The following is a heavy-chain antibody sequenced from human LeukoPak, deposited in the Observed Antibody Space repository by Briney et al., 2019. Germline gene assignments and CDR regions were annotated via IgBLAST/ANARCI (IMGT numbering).Heavy chain of an antibody. Sequence: SETLSLTCTVSGASISNYYWSWIRKTPEKGLEWMGHIHSSGGSSYYPSLKSRLTLSIDTSRNQLSLKLPSVTAADTAVYFCARLGSYHDFWGQGALVTVSS. J-gene: IGHJ4*02. CDR1: GASISNYY. D-gene: IGHD1-26*01. CDR2: IHSSGGS. V-gene: IGHV4-4*09. CDR3: ARLGSYHDF.